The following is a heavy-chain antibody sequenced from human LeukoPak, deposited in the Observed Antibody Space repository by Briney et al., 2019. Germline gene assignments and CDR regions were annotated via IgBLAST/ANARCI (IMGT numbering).Heavy chain of an antibody. CDR1: GFTFSSDW. J-gene: IGHJ4*02. CDR3: ANQFAY. Sequence: GGSLRLSCAASGFTFSSDWMYWVRQGPGKGLVWVSRINGDRSSISYADSVKGQFTISRDNAKNTLYLQMNSLRAEDTAVYYCANQFAYWGQGTLVTLSS. V-gene: IGHV3-74*01. CDR2: INGDRSSI.